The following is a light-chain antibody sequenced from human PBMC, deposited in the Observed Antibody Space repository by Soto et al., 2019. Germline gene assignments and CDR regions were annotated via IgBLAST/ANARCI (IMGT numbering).Light chain of an antibody. CDR2: DAP. CDR1: LMVGSY. J-gene: IGKJ1*01. V-gene: IGKV3-11*01. Sequence: IFVNQSPATISVYAGKKPTLSCRSSLMVGSYLAWYQQKPGQPPKLLIYDAPNRATSIPARFSGSGSGTDFTLTISSLEPEDFAVYYCQQRSNWPRTFGQGTKVDIK. CDR3: QQRSNWPRT.